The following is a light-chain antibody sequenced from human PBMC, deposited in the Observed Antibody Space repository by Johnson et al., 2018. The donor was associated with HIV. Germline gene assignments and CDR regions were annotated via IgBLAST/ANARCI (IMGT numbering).Light chain of an antibody. Sequence: QFVLTQPPSVSAAPGQKVTISCSGSSSNIGNNYVCWFQQLPGTAHKLLIDENNKRQSGIPDRFSGSKSGTSASLGNTGLQTGDVADYYCGAWESSLKSYVFSTGTKVTVV. V-gene: IGLV1-51*02. J-gene: IGLJ1*01. CDR1: SSNIGNNY. CDR3: GAWESSLKSYV. CDR2: ENN.